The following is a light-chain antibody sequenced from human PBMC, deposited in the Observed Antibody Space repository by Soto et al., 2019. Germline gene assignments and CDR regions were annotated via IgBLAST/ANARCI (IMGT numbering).Light chain of an antibody. V-gene: IGKV1-9*01. CDR3: QQRKNWPST. CDR2: DAS. J-gene: IGKJ5*01. Sequence: DIVLTQSPASLSLSPGERVTISCRASQGISSYLAWYQQKPGKAPKLLIYDASTWASGVPARFSGSGSGTEFTLTISRLQPEDVAVYYSQQRKNWPSTFGQGT. CDR1: QGISSY.